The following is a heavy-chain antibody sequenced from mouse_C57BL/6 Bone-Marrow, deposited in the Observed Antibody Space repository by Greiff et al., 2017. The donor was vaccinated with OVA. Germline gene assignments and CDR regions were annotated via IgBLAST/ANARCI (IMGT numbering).Heavy chain of an antibody. J-gene: IGHJ4*01. D-gene: IGHD4-1*02. CDR2: IDPENGDT. CDR1: GFNIKDDY. V-gene: IGHV14-4*01. CDR3: TTSTGTKYYYAMDY. Sequence: VQLQQSGAELVRPGASVKLSCTASGFNIKDDYMHWVKQRPEQGLEWIGWIDPENGDTEYASKFQGKATITADTSSNTAYLQLSSLTSEDTAVYYCTTSTGTKYYYAMDYWGQGTSVTVSS.